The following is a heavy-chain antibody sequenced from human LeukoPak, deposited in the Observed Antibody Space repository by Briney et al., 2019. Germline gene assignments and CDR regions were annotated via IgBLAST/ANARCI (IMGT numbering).Heavy chain of an antibody. J-gene: IGHJ4*02. V-gene: IGHV1-69*13. CDR2: IIPIFGTA. CDR1: GGTFSSYA. Sequence: EASVKVSCKASGGTFSSYAISWVRQAPGQGLEWMGGIIPIFGTANYAQKFQGRVTITADESTSTAYMELSSLRSEDTAVYYCAISTKRGYSYGFDYWGQGILVTVSS. D-gene: IGHD5-18*01. CDR3: AISTKRGYSYGFDY.